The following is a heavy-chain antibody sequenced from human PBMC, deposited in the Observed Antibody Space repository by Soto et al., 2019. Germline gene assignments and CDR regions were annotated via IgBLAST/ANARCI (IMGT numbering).Heavy chain of an antibody. CDR1: GYTFTSYY. V-gene: IGHV1-46*01. CDR2: INPSGGST. CDR3: ARDRRSDYGDYELSGSTYYYYYYMDV. J-gene: IGHJ6*03. Sequence: GASVKVSCKASGYTFTSYYMHWVRQAPGQGLEWMGIINPSGGSTSYAQKFQGRVTMTRDTSTSTVYMELSSLRSEDTAVYYCARDRRSDYGDYELSGSTYYYYYYMDVWGKGTTVTVSS. D-gene: IGHD4-17*01.